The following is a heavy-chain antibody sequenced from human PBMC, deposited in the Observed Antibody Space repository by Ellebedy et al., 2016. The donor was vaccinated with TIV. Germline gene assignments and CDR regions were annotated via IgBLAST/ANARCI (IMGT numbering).Heavy chain of an antibody. D-gene: IGHD2-2*01. Sequence: ASVKVSCKASGYTFTSYYMHWVRQAPGQGLEWMGIINPSGGSTSYAQKFQGRVTMTRDTSTSTAYMELRSLRSDDTAVYYCARDYCSSTSCYEGEDYYYGMDVWGQGTTVTVSS. V-gene: IGHV1-46*01. CDR1: GYTFTSYY. CDR2: INPSGGST. CDR3: ARDYCSSTSCYEGEDYYYGMDV. J-gene: IGHJ6*02.